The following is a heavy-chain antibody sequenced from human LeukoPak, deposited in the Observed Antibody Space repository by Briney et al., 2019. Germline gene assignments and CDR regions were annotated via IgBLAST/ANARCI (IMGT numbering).Heavy chain of an antibody. J-gene: IGHJ4*02. CDR3: ARASVDTAMVTLGY. CDR1: EGTFNNYA. D-gene: IGHD5-18*01. Sequence: GASVKVSCKTPEGTFNNYAITWVRQAPGQGLEWMGVFIPIFGTANYAQKFQGRVTITADKSTSTAFLELSSVRSEDTAVYYCARASVDTAMVTLGYWGQGTLVTVSS. CDR2: FIPIFGTA. V-gene: IGHV1-69*06.